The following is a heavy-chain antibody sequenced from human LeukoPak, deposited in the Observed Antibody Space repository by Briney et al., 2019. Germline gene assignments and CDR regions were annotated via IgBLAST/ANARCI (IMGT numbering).Heavy chain of an antibody. Sequence: GGSLGLSCAASGFTFSNYWMSWVRQAPGKGLEWVADIKRHGIEKHYVDAVKGRFTISRDNAKNSLYLQMNSLRAEDTAVYYCVLNMVGGQIFDFWGQGTLVTVSS. CDR1: GFTFSNYW. CDR2: IKRHGIEK. V-gene: IGHV3-7*01. J-gene: IGHJ4*02. D-gene: IGHD3-10*01. CDR3: VLNMVGGQIFDF.